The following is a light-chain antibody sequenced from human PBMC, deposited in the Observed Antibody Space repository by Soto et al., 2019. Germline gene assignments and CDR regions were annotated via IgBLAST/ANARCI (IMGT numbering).Light chain of an antibody. CDR1: QTLRRTY. Sequence: EIVLMQSPGTLFLSPGERATLSCRASQTLRRTYIAWYQQKPGQAPRVLIYGASKRATGIPDRFSGSGSGTDFSLTISRLEPEVFAVYYCHQYDNAPQTYGQGPKVEIK. V-gene: IGKV3-20*01. CDR3: HQYDNAPQT. CDR2: GAS. J-gene: IGKJ2*01.